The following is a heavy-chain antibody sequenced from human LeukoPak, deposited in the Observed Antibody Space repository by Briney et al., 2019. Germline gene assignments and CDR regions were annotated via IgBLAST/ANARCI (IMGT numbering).Heavy chain of an antibody. CDR1: GGSMSTYY. CDR3: ASVKDDNNYDRAFDI. V-gene: IGHV4-59*01. Sequence: PSETLSLTCTVSGGSMSTYYWSWIRQPPGKGLEWIGYVYYDGNNDYNPSLKSRVTTSIDTSKKQFYLKLTSVTAADTAVYYCASVKDDNNYDRAFDIWGQGTMVTVSS. D-gene: IGHD5-24*01. CDR2: VYYDGNN. J-gene: IGHJ3*02.